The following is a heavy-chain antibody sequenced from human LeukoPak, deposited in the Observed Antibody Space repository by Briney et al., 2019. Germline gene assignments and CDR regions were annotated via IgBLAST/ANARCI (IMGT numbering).Heavy chain of an antibody. CDR1: GFTFSKYV. V-gene: IGHV3-23*01. Sequence: PGGSLRFSCAASGFTFSKYVVTWARQAPGKGLEWVSDISGGGANTYYADSVKGRFTISRDNSKNTLYLQMNSLRAEDTAVYYCARPQRVDWLLSGFDYWGQGTLVTVSS. CDR2: ISGGGANT. CDR3: ARPQRVDWLLSGFDY. J-gene: IGHJ4*02. D-gene: IGHD3-9*01.